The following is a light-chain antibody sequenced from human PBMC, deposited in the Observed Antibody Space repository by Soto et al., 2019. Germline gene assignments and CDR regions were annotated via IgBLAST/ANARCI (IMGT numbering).Light chain of an antibody. J-gene: IGKJ2*01. CDR1: QSISSY. Sequence: EIVLTQSPATLSLSPGERATLSCRASQSISSYLAWYQHKPGQPPRLLIYDASNRATGIPARFSGSGSGTDFTLTISSLEPEDFAVYYCQQRSHWPPYTFGPGIKLEIK. CDR3: QQRSHWPPYT. V-gene: IGKV3-11*01. CDR2: DAS.